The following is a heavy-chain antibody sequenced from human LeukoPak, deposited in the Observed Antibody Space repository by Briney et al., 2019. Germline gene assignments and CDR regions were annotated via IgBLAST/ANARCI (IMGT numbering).Heavy chain of an antibody. Sequence: PSETLSLTCAVYGGSFSGYYWSWIRQPPGKGLEWIGEINHSGSTNYNPSLKSRVTISVDTSKNQFSLKLSSVTAADTAVYYCARQPNFWSGYSFTCYFDYWGQGTLVTVSS. CDR3: ARQPNFWSGYSFTCYFDY. V-gene: IGHV4-34*01. J-gene: IGHJ4*02. CDR2: INHSGST. D-gene: IGHD3-3*01. CDR1: GGSFSGYY.